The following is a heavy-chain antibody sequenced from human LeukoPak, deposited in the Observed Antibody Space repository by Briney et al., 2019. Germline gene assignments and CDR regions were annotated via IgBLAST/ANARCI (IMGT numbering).Heavy chain of an antibody. V-gene: IGHV3-7*01. CDR3: ATDRASYCTSSTCDFDY. Sequence: PGGSLRLSCAASGFTFSSYWMSWVRQAPGKGLEWVANIKQDGSEKYYVGSVKGRFTTSRDNAKNSLYLQMNNLGAEDTAVYYCATDRASYCTSSTCDFDYWGQGTLVTVSS. J-gene: IGHJ4*02. CDR1: GFTFSSYW. CDR2: IKQDGSEK. D-gene: IGHD2-8*01.